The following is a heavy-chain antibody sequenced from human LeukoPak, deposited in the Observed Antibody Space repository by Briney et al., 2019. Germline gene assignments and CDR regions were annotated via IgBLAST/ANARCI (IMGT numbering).Heavy chain of an antibody. J-gene: IGHJ4*02. V-gene: IGHV7-4-1*02. CDR3: ALRYYDILTGYPVGEYYFDY. CDR2: INTNTGNP. D-gene: IGHD3-9*01. Sequence: ASVKVSCKASGYTFTSYGISWVRQAPGQGLEWMGWINTNTGNPTYAQGFTGRFVFSLDTSVSTAYLQISSLKAEDTAVYYCALRYYDILTGYPVGEYYFDYWGQGTLVTVSS. CDR1: GYTFTSYG.